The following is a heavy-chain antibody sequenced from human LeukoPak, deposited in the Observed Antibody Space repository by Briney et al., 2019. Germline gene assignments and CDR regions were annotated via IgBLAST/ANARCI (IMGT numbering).Heavy chain of an antibody. CDR1: GFTFSSYA. J-gene: IGHJ4*02. V-gene: IGHV3-23*01. CDR2: ISGSGGST. CDR3: ATGLWFGELNDY. D-gene: IGHD3-10*01. Sequence: GGSLRLSCAASGFTFSSYAMSWVRQAPGKGLEWVSAISGSGGSTYYADSVKGRFTISRDNSKNTLYLQMNSLRAEDTAVYYCATGLWFGELNDYWGQGTLVTVSS.